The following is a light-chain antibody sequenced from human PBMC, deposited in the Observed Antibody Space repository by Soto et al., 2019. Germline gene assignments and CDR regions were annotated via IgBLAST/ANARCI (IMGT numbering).Light chain of an antibody. CDR2: EGS. CDR3: SSYTSTTTLWL. CDR1: SSDVGGYKY. Sequence: QSVLTQPASVSGSPGQSITIAYTGTSSDVGGYKYVSWYQKHPGKAPKVIIFEGSSRPSGVSNRFSGSKSGNMASLTISGLQAEDEADYYCSSYTSTTTLWLFGGGTKVTVL. J-gene: IGLJ3*02. V-gene: IGLV2-14*01.